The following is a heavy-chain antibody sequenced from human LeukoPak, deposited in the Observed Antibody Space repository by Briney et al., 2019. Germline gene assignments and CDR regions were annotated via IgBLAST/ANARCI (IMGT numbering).Heavy chain of an antibody. J-gene: IGHJ4*02. D-gene: IGHD6-13*01. CDR2: IIPILGIA. CDR3: ARDLSGEQQLFN. Sequence: ASVKVSCKASGYTFTSYGISWVRQAPGQGLEWMGRIIPILGIANYAQKFQGRVTITADKSTSTAYMELSSLRSEDTAVYYCARDLSGEQQLFNWGQGTLVTVSS. CDR1: GYTFTSYG. V-gene: IGHV1-69*04.